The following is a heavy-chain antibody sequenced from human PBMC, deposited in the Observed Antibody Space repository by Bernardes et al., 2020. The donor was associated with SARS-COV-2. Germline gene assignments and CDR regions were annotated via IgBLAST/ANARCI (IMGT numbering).Heavy chain of an antibody. CDR1: GFSLSPSGMC. CDR3: ARIMPTLGMDG. D-gene: IGHD2-2*01. CDR2: IDWDDDK. Sequence: SGPTLVKPTQTLTLPCTFSGFSLSPSGMCVSWIRQPPGKALEWLARIDWDDDKYYSTPLKTRLTISKDTSKNQVVLTMTNMDPVDTATYDCARIMPTLGMDGWGQGTTVTVSS. J-gene: IGHJ6*02. V-gene: IGHV2-70*11.